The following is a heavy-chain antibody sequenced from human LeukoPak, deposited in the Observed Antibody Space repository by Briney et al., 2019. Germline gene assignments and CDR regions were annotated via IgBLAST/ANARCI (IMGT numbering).Heavy chain of an antibody. CDR2: INPNSGGT. Sequence: GASVKVSCKASGYTFTGYYMHWVQQAPGQGLEWMGWINPNSGGTNYAQKFQGRVTMTRDTSISTAYMELSRLRSDDTAVCYCASTTPYCTNGVCYMGMDVWGQGTTVTVSS. CDR3: ASTTPYCTNGVCYMGMDV. J-gene: IGHJ6*02. V-gene: IGHV1-2*02. CDR1: GYTFTGYY. D-gene: IGHD2-8*01.